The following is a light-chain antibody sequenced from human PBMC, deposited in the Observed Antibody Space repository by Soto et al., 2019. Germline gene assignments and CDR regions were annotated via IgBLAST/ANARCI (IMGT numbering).Light chain of an antibody. CDR1: QDISTW. J-gene: IGKJ5*01. Sequence: DMRMTQSPSSVSASIGDRVTITCLASQDISTWLAWYQQKPGTAPKLLIYAASSLQSGVPSRFSGSGSGTDFTLTISSLQPEDFAIYYCQQRSNWPPITFGQGTRLEI. V-gene: IGKV1-12*01. CDR2: AAS. CDR3: QQRSNWPPIT.